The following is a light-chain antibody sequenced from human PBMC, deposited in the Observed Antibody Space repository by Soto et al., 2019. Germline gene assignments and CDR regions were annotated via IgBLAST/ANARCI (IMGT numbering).Light chain of an antibody. Sequence: QSALTQPASVSGSPGQSITISCTGTSSDVGGYNSVSWFQQHPIKAPKLIIYEVSHRPSGVSIRFSGSKSGNTASLTISGLQAEDEADYYCNSYRHSTTLVFGTGTKLTVL. V-gene: IGLV2-14*01. J-gene: IGLJ1*01. CDR2: EVS. CDR3: NSYRHSTTLV. CDR1: SSDVGGYNS.